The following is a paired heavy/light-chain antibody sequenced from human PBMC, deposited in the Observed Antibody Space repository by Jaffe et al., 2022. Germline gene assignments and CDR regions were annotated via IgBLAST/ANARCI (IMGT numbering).Heavy chain of an antibody. CDR3: VRRGGGNSATGFDY. Sequence: QVQLQESGPGLVKPSETLSLTCAVSGYSISSGYYWGWIRQPPGKGLEWIAYIYHSGSTYYNPSLKSRVTMSVDTSKNQLSLKLTSVMAADTAVYYCVRRGGGNSATGFDYWGQGTLVTVSS. CDR2: IYHSGST. V-gene: IGHV4-38-2*01. J-gene: IGHJ4*02. D-gene: IGHD2-21*02. CDR1: GYSISSGYY.
Light chain of an antibody. CDR3: SSYTSSNTYV. J-gene: IGLJ1*01. CDR1: SSDVGGYNY. V-gene: IGLV2-14*01. Sequence: QSALTQPASVSGSPGQSITISCTGTSSDVGGYNYVSWYQQHPGKAPKLMIYEVSNRPSGVSNRFSGSKSGNTASLTISGLQAEDEADYYCSSYTSSNTYVFGTGTKVTVL. CDR2: EVS.